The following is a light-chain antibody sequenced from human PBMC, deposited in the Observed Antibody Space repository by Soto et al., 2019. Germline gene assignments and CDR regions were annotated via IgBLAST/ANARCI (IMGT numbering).Light chain of an antibody. J-gene: IGKJ1*01. V-gene: IGKV3D-20*02. CDR1: QSVSSTY. Sequence: EIVFTQSPGTLSLSPGERATLSCRASQSVSSTYLIWYQQKPGQAPRLIIYGASSRANGVPDRFSGGGSGTDFTLTLSRLEPEDFAVYYCQQRSNWPPWTFGQGTKVDIK. CDR2: GAS. CDR3: QQRSNWPPWT.